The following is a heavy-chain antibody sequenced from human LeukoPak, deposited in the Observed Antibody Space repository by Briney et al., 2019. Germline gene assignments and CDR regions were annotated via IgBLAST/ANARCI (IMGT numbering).Heavy chain of an antibody. Sequence: SETLSLTCTASGGSISSYYWSWIRQPPGKGLEWIGYIYYSGSTNYNPSLKSRVTISVDTSKNQFSLKLSSVTAADTAVYYCASSPVGATDYWGQGTLVTVSS. CDR2: IYYSGST. D-gene: IGHD1-26*01. V-gene: IGHV4-59*12. J-gene: IGHJ4*02. CDR1: GGSISSYY. CDR3: ASSPVGATDY.